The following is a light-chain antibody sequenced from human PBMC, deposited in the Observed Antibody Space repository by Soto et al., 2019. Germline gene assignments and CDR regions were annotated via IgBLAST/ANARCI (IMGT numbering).Light chain of an antibody. J-gene: IGLJ1*01. Sequence: SALTQPASVSGSPGQSITISCTGTSSDVGNYNLVSWYQQHPGKAPKLIIYEGSKRPSGVSNRFSGSKSGNTASLTVSGLQAEDEADYYCCSYAPTSTFVFGTGTKVTVL. CDR2: EGS. CDR3: CSYAPTSTFV. V-gene: IGLV2-23*01. CDR1: SSDVGNYNL.